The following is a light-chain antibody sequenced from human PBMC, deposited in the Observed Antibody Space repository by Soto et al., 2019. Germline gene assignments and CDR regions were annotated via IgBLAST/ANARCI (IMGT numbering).Light chain of an antibody. CDR3: QNCVSGSVV. CDR2: LNSDGSH. J-gene: IGLJ2*01. CDR1: SGHSSYA. Sequence: QSVLTQSPSASASLGASVKLTCTLSSGHSSYAIAWHQQQPEKDPRYLMKLNSDGSHSKGDGIPDRFSGSSSGAERYLTISSLQSEDEADYYCQNCVSGSVVFGGGTKLTVL. V-gene: IGLV4-69*01.